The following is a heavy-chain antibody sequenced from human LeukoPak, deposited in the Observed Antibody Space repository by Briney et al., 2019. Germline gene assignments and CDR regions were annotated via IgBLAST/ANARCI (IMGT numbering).Heavy chain of an antibody. D-gene: IGHD2-15*01. CDR3: ASRSSVAASGPG. Sequence: GGSLRLSCAASGFTFSNYAMTWVRQPPGKGLEWVANINQDGSEKYYVDSVKGRFTISRDNAKNSLYLQMSSLRAEDTALYYCASRSSVAASGPGWGQGTQVTVSS. CDR1: GFTFSNYA. V-gene: IGHV3-7*01. J-gene: IGHJ4*02. CDR2: INQDGSEK.